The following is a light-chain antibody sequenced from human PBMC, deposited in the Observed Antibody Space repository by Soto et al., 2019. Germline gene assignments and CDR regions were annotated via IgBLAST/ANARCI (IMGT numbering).Light chain of an antibody. CDR2: DVS. CDR3: CSYAGIYTVV. V-gene: IGLV2-11*01. J-gene: IGLJ2*01. Sequence: QSALTQPRSVSGAPGQSVTISCTGTSSDVGGYNYFSWYQQHPGKAPKLMIYDVSKRPSGVPDRFSGSKSGNTASLTISGLQAEDEADYYCCSYAGIYTVVFGGGTKLTVL. CDR1: SSDVGGYNY.